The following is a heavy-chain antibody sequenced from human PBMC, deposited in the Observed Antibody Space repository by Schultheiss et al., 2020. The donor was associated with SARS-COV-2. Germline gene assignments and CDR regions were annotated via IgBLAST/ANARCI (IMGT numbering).Heavy chain of an antibody. V-gene: IGHV4-34*01. Sequence: ESLKISCAVYGGSFSGYYWSWIRQHPGKGLEWIGYIYYSGSTNYNPSLKSRVTISVDTSKNQFSLKLSSVTAADTAVYYCARGRGSGSYPLRFWGQGTLVTGSS. J-gene: IGHJ4*02. D-gene: IGHD1-26*01. CDR1: GGSFSGYY. CDR3: ARGRGSGSYPLRF. CDR2: IYYSGST.